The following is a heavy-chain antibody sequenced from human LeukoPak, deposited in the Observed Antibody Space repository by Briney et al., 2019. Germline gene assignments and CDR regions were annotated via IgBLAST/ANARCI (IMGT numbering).Heavy chain of an antibody. D-gene: IGHD1-14*01. CDR3: ARDASPRTFDY. CDR2: INPSGGST. CDR1: GYTFTSYY. J-gene: IGHJ4*02. Sequence: ASVTVSCKASGYTFTSYYMHWVRQAPGQGLEWMGIINPSGGSTSYAQKFQGRVTMTRDTSTSTVYMELSSLRSEDTAVYYCARDASPRTFDYWGQGTLVTVSS. V-gene: IGHV1-46*01.